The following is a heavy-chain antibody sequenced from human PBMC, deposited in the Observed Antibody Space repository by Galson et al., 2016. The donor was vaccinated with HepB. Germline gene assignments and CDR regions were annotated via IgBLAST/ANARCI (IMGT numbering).Heavy chain of an antibody. CDR3: ARDPVTTQPDY. CDR2: IISSSSTM. Sequence: LRLSCAASGFSFSSYSMNWARQAPGKGLEWIAYIISSSSTMLYADSVGGRFTVSRDNSKNLLFLQMDSLREEDTGVYYCARDPVTTQPDYWGQGTLVTVSS. J-gene: IGHJ4*02. V-gene: IGHV3-48*02. CDR1: GFSFSSYS. D-gene: IGHD4-17*01.